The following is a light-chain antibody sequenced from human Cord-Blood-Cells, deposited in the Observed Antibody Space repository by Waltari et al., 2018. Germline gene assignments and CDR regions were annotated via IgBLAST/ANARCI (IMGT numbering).Light chain of an antibody. CDR2: AAS. J-gene: IGKJ2*01. Sequence: DIQIPHSPSSVSASVGDRVTITCRASQGISSWLARYQQRPGQAAKLLLYAASSLQSGAPPRFSGSESGADVTLTSSSLQPDDIAAYECQQANSVPDPFGQGTTLELK. CDR3: QQANSVPDP. V-gene: IGKV1-12*01. CDR1: QGISSW.